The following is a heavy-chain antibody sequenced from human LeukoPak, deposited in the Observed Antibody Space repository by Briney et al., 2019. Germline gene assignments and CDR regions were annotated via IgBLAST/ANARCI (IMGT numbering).Heavy chain of an antibody. CDR2: IYYSGST. V-gene: IGHV4-59*01. J-gene: IGHJ4*02. Sequence: PSETLSLTCTVSGASISSYYWSWIRQPPGKGLEWIGYIYYSGSTHYNPSLKSRVTISVDTSKNQFSLKLTSGTAADTAVYYCASGPYPAAGTDHQFDYWGQGTLVTVSS. CDR1: GASISSYY. CDR3: ASGPYPAAGTDHQFDY. D-gene: IGHD6-13*01.